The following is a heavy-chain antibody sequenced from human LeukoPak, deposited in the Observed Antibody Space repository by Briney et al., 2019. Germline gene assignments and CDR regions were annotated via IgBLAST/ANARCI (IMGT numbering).Heavy chain of an antibody. CDR1: GGTFSSYA. Sequence: ASVKVSCTASGGTFSSYAISWVRQAPGQGLEWMGRIIPILGIANYAQKFQGRVTITADKSTSTAYMELSSLRSEDTAVYYCARGVVSGASAFDIWGQGTMVTVSS. CDR3: ARGVVSGASAFDI. V-gene: IGHV1-69*04. J-gene: IGHJ3*02. CDR2: IIPILGIA. D-gene: IGHD3-10*02.